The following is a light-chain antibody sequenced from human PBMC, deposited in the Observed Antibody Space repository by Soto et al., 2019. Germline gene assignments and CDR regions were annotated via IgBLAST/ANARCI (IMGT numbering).Light chain of an antibody. CDR1: QTVSSSF. CDR2: AAS. J-gene: IGKJ2*01. CDR3: QQYYSYPPT. V-gene: IGKV3-20*01. Sequence: EIVLTQSPGTLSLSPGERATLSCRASQTVSSSFLAWYQQTPGQAPRLLIYAASSRATGIPDRFSGSGSGTDFTLTISRLEPEDFATYYCQQYYSYPPTFGQGTKLEIK.